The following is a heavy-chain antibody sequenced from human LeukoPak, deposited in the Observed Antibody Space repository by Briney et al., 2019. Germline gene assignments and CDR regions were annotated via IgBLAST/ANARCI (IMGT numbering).Heavy chain of an antibody. CDR2: INGDGTIT. D-gene: IGHD5-18*01. J-gene: IGHJ5*01. V-gene: IGHV3-74*01. CDR1: GFTFSSFY. CDR3: SRGAYSYGSDS. Sequence: PGGSLRLSCAVSGFTFSSFYMHWVRQAPGEGLVWVSDINGDGTITTYADSVKGRFTISRDNGENALYLQMNSLRVEDTAVYYCSRGAYSYGSDSWGQGTLVSVSS.